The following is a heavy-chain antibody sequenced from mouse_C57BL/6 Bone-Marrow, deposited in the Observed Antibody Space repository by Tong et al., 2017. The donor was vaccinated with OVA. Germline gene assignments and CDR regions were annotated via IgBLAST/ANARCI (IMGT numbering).Heavy chain of an antibody. D-gene: IGHD4-1*01. Sequence: EVQLQDSGGGLVQPGESLTLSCESNEYEFPSHDMSWVRKTPEKRLELVAAINSDGGSTYYPDTMERRFIISRDNTKKTLYLQMSSLRSEDTAWDYWNWVRCAYWGQGTQVTVAA. V-gene: IGHV5-2*01. CDR3: NWVRCAY. J-gene: IGHJ3*01. CDR1: EYEFPSHD. CDR2: INSDGGST.